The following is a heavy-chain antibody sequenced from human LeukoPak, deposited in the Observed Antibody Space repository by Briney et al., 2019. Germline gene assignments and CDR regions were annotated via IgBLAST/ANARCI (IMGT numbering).Heavy chain of an antibody. D-gene: IGHD2-15*01. V-gene: IGHV4-34*01. J-gene: IGHJ4*02. CDR1: GGSFSGYY. CDR2: INHSGST. Sequence: PSETLSLTCAVYGGSFSGYYWSWIRQPPGKGLEWIGEINHSGSTNYNPSLKSRVTISVDTSKNQFSLKLSSVTAADTAVYYCARARGYCSGGSCYAPFDYWGQGTLVTVSS. CDR3: ARARGYCSGGSCYAPFDY.